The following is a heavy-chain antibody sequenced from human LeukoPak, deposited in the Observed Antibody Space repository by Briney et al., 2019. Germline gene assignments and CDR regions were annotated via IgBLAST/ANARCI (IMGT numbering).Heavy chain of an antibody. J-gene: IGHJ4*02. V-gene: IGHV4-61*01. CDR3: ARDPYGDSQFDY. CDR2: IYYSGST. D-gene: IGHD4-17*01. Sequence: PSETLSLTCTVSGGSFSSGSYYWNWIRQPPGKGLEWIGYIYYSGSTNYNPSLKNRVTISVDTSKNQFSLKLSSVTAADTAVYYCARDPYGDSQFDYWGQGTLVTVSS. CDR1: GGSFSSGSYY.